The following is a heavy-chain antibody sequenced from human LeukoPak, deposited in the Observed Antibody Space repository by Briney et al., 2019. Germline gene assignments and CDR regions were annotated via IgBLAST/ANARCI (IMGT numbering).Heavy chain of an antibody. CDR3: ARTREYSSTWFFPPFDP. Sequence: ASVKVSCKASGYTFTGYYMNWVRQAPGQGLEWMGWINPNSGRTNYAHNFQGRVPLTRDPSISTAYMELTGLTSNDTGVYYCARTREYSSTWFFPPFDPWGQGTLVTVSS. J-gene: IGHJ5*02. CDR2: INPNSGRT. V-gene: IGHV1-2*02. D-gene: IGHD6-13*01. CDR1: GYTFTGYY.